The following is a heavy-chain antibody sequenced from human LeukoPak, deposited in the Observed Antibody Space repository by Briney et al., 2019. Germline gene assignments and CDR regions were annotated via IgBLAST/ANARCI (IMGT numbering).Heavy chain of an antibody. D-gene: IGHD1-7*01. Sequence: GGSLRLSCAASGFTFNSYSMNWVRQAPGKGLEWVSSIDSSSSYIYYADSVKGRFTISRDNAKNSLFLQMNSLRVEDTAVYYCARPGITGTMGYGAFDIWGQGTRVTVSS. CDR3: ARPGITGTMGYGAFDI. J-gene: IGHJ3*02. CDR1: GFTFNSYS. V-gene: IGHV3-21*01. CDR2: IDSSSSYI.